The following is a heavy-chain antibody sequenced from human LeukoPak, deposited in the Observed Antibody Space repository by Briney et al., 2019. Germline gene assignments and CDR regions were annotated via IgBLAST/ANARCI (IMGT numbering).Heavy chain of an antibody. CDR3: ARGFDSSGYYFFPNFDY. Sequence: SETLSLTCTVSGGSISSYYWSWIRQPPGKGLEWIGYIYYSGSTNYNPSLKSRVTISVDTSKNQFSLKLSSVTAADTAVYYCARGFDSSGYYFFPNFDYWGQGTLVTVSS. CDR1: GGSISSYY. D-gene: IGHD3-22*01. V-gene: IGHV4-59*01. CDR2: IYYSGST. J-gene: IGHJ4*02.